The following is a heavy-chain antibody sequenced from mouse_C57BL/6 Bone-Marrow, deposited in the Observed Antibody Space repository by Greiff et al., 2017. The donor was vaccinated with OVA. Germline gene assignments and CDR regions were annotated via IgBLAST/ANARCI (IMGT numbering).Heavy chain of an antibody. D-gene: IGHD2-14*01. CDR1: GYTFTSYW. V-gene: IGHV1-55*01. J-gene: IGHJ2*01. CDR3: AGTGLYYFDD. Sequence: QVQLKQPGAELVKPGASVKMSCKASGYTFTSYWITWVKQRPGQGLEWIGDIYPGSGSTNYNEKFKSKATLTVDTSSSTAYMQLSSLTSEDSAVYYCAGTGLYYFDDWGQGTTLTVSS. CDR2: IYPGSGST.